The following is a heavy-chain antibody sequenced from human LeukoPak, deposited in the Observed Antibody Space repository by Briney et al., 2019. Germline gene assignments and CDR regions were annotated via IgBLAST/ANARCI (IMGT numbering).Heavy chain of an antibody. V-gene: IGHV3-20*04. CDR3: ARGLSDYGDYRTPDDY. CDR2: INWNGGST. J-gene: IGHJ4*02. Sequence: PGGSLRLPCAASGFAFDDYGMSWVRQAPGKGLEWVSGINWNGGSTGYADSVKGRFTISRDNAKNSLYLQMNSLRAEDTALYYRARGLSDYGDYRTPDDYWGQGTLVTVSS. D-gene: IGHD4-17*01. CDR1: GFAFDDYG.